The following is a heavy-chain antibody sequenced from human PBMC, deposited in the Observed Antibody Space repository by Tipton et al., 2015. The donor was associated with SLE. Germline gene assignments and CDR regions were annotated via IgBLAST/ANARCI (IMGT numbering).Heavy chain of an antibody. D-gene: IGHD2-2*01. CDR3: AKVEFYCSRPNCYPTYRYYYMDV. CDR1: GFTFSSYS. V-gene: IGHV3-48*01. CDR2: ISSSSSTI. Sequence: SLRLSCAASGFTFSSYSMNWVRQAPGKGLEWVSYISSSSSTIYYADSVKGRFTISRDNAKNSLYLQMNSLRAEDTALYYCAKVEFYCSRPNCYPTYRYYYMDVWGSGTAVTISS. J-gene: IGHJ6*03.